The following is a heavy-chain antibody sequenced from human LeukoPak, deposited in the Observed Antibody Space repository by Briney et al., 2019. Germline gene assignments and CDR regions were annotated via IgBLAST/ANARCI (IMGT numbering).Heavy chain of an antibody. CDR2: ISYDGSNK. D-gene: IGHD4-17*01. V-gene: IGHV3-30*18. Sequence: GRSLRLSCAASGFTFSSYGMHWVRQAPGKGLEWVAVISYDGSNKYYADSVKGRFTISRDNSKNTLYLQMNSLRAEDTAVYYCAKELDPTVPRYFYYYGMDVWGQGTTVTVSS. CDR1: GFTFSSYG. CDR3: AKELDPTVPRYFYYYGMDV. J-gene: IGHJ6*02.